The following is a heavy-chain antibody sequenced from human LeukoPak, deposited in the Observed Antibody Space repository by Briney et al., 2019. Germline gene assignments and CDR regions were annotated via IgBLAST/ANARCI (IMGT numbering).Heavy chain of an antibody. J-gene: IGHJ1*01. CDR2: MSGDTVTT. V-gene: IGHV3-23*01. Sequence: VGCLRLSCAASGFPFTSDAMSWVRQAPGKGLGWVSAMSGDTVTTYYADSVKGRFTISRDNPRNTLFLQMDSLRAEDTAVYYCAREKWFITPEFFLHWGQGTLVTVSS. CDR3: AREKWFITPEFFLH. D-gene: IGHD3-22*01. CDR1: GFPFTSDA.